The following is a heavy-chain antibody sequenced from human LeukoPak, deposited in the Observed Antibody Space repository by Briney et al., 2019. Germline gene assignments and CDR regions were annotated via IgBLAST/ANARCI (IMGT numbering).Heavy chain of an antibody. D-gene: IGHD5-18*01. V-gene: IGHV4-61*02. J-gene: IGHJ4*02. CDR3: ARVDSTYGYAGGNYFDS. Sequence: SQTLSLTCIVSGDSMTSNNYYWSWIRQPAGKGLEWIGRISSSGNTKYNPSLKSRVTISIDTSKNQFSLKLNSVTAADTAVYYCARVDSTYGYAGGNYFDSWGQGTLVTVSS. CDR1: GDSMTSNNYY. CDR2: ISSSGNT.